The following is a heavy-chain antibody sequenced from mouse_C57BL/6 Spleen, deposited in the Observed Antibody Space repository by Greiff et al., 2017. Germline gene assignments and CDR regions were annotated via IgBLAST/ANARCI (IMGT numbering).Heavy chain of an antibody. Sequence: VQLQQPGAELVRPGTSVKLSCKASGYTFTSYWMHWVKQRPGQGLEWIGVIDPSDSYTNYNQKFKGKATLTVDTSSSTAYMQLSSLTSEDSAVYYCTREGNYYDYVPFAYWGQGTLVTVSA. V-gene: IGHV1-59*01. CDR1: GYTFTSYW. CDR2: IDPSDSYT. J-gene: IGHJ3*01. D-gene: IGHD2-4*01. CDR3: TREGNYYDYVPFAY.